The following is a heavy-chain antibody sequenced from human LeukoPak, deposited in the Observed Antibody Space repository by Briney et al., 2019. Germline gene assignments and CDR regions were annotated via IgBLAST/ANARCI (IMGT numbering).Heavy chain of an antibody. CDR1: GYTFTGYY. J-gene: IGHJ6*03. Sequence: ASVKVSCKASGYTFTGYYMHWVRQAPGQGLEWMGWINPNSGGTNYAQKFQGRVTMTRDTSISTAYMELRSLRSDDTAVYYCARNTYGYKFSMDVWGKRTSVTVSS. CDR3: ARNTYGYKFSMDV. V-gene: IGHV1-2*02. D-gene: IGHD5-24*01. CDR2: INPNSGGT.